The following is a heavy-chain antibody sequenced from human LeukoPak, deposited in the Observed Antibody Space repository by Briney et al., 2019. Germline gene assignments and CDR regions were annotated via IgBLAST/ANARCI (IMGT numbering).Heavy chain of an antibody. CDR2: INPNSGGT. Sequence: ASVTVSCKASGYTFTGYYMHWVRQVPGQGLEWMGWINPNSGGTNYAQKFQGWATMTRDTSISTAYMELSRLRSDDTAVYYCARTLYYDSSGSAFDIWGQGTMVTVSS. V-gene: IGHV1-2*04. CDR1: GYTFTGYY. D-gene: IGHD3-22*01. CDR3: ARTLYYDSSGSAFDI. J-gene: IGHJ3*02.